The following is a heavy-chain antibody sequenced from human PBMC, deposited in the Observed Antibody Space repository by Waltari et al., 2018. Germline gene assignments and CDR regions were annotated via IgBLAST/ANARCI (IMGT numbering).Heavy chain of an antibody. J-gene: IGHJ6*03. V-gene: IGHV4-4*07. D-gene: IGHD2-8*01. CDR3: ARVYDYYYYYYMDV. Sequence: QVQLQESGPGLVKPSETLSLTCTVSGGSISSYSWRWIRQPAGKGLEWIGRIYTSGSTNYNPSLKSRVTMSVDTSKNQFSLKLSSVTAADTAVYYCARVYDYYYYYYMDVWGKGTTVTVSS. CDR2: IYTSGST. CDR1: GGSISSYS.